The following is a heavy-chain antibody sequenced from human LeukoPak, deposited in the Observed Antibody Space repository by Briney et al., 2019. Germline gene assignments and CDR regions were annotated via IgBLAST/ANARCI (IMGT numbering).Heavy chain of an antibody. CDR1: GGSFSGYY. CDR3: AVRPRGATIRVP. D-gene: IGHD5-12*01. Sequence: PSETLSLTCAVYGGSFSGYYWSWIRQPPGKGLEWIGEINHSGSTNYNPSLKSRVTISVDTSKNQFSLKLSSVTAADTAVYYCAVRPRGATIRVPWGRGTLVTVSS. V-gene: IGHV4-34*01. J-gene: IGHJ4*02. CDR2: INHSGST.